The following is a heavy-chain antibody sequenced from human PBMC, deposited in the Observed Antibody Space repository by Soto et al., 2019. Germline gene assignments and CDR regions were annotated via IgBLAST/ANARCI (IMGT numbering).Heavy chain of an antibody. CDR1: GGSISSSSYY. V-gene: IGHV4-39*01. D-gene: IGHD2-2*01. J-gene: IGHJ4*02. Sequence: QLQLQESGPGLVKPSETLSLTCTVSGGSISSSSYYWDWIRQPPGKGLEWIGSIYYSGSTYYNPSLKSGVPISVDTSKTQFSLKLSSVTAADTAVYYCAGRGRYCSSTSCYGNDYWGQGTLVTVSS. CDR3: AGRGRYCSSTSCYGNDY. CDR2: IYYSGST.